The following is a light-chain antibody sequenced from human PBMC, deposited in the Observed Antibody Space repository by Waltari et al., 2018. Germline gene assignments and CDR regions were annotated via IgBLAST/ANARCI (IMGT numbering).Light chain of an antibody. CDR3: QQYDFYSLT. J-gene: IGKJ4*01. CDR2: DAS. V-gene: IGKV1-5*01. CDR1: HTINNS. Sequence: DIQMTQSPSTLSASEGDRVTITCRASHTINNSLAWYQQKPGKAPKLVIYDASSLESGVPSRFSGSGSGTEFTLTISSLQPDDFATYYCQQYDFYSLTFGGGTRVEIK.